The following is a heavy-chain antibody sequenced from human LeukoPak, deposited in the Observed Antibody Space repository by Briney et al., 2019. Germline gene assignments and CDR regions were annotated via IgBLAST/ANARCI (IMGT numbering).Heavy chain of an antibody. V-gene: IGHV3-30*18. CDR2: ISYDGSNK. Sequence: GRSLRLSCAASGFTFSSYGMHWVRQAPGKGLEWVAVISYDGSNKYYADSVKGRFTISRDNSKNTLYLQMNSLRAEDTAVYYCANTNHYDSSGSTGGFYFDYWGQGTLVTVSS. CDR3: ANTNHYDSSGSTGGFYFDY. J-gene: IGHJ4*02. D-gene: IGHD3-22*01. CDR1: GFTFSSYG.